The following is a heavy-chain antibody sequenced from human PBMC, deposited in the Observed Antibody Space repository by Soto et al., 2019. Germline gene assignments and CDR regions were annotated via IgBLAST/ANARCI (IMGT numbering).Heavy chain of an antibody. V-gene: IGHV4-30-4*01. CDR1: GGSISSGDYY. CDR2: IYYSGST. J-gene: IGHJ4*02. CDR3: ASSDFWSGYYPGY. Sequence: SETLSLTCTVSGGSISSGDYYWSWIRQPPGKGLEWIGYIYYSGSTYYNPSLKSRVTISVDTSKNQFSLKLSSVTAADTAVYYCASSDFWSGYYPGYWGQGTLVTVSS. D-gene: IGHD3-3*01.